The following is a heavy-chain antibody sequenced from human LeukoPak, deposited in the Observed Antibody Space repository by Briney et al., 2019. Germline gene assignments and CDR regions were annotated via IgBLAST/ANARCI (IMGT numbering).Heavy chain of an antibody. Sequence: GGSLRPSCAASGFTFSSDAMSWVRQARGKGLEWVSAISGSGGSTYYADSVKGRFTISRDNSKNTLYLQMNSLRAEDTAVYYCAKGGGIQLWPYYFDYWGQGALVTVSS. D-gene: IGHD5-18*01. CDR3: AKGGGIQLWPYYFDY. J-gene: IGHJ4*02. V-gene: IGHV3-23*01. CDR1: GFTFSSDA. CDR2: ISGSGGST.